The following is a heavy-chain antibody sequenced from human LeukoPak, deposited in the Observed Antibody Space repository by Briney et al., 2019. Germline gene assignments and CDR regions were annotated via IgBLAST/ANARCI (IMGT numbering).Heavy chain of an antibody. J-gene: IGHJ6*02. CDR2: ISHDGTNK. CDR1: GFTFRNYG. CDR3: AKASIEAAFYYGLDV. D-gene: IGHD6-13*01. V-gene: IGHV3-30*18. Sequence: GGSLRLSCAASGFTFRNYGMHWVRQVPGKGLEWVALISHDGTNKYYADSVKGRSAISRDNSKNTLSLEMSSLRAEDTAIYYCAKASIEAAFYYGLDVWGQGTTVTVSS.